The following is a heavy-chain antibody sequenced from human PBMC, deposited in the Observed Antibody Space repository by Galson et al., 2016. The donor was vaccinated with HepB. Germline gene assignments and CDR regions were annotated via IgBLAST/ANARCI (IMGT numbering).Heavy chain of an antibody. CDR2: ISYDGSNK. CDR3: ARVGYNYGSGSYYNGDDWYFDL. Sequence: SLRLSCAASGFTFSSYGFHWVRQAPDKGLEWVAVISYDGSNKYFADSVKGRFTISRDNSENTLYLQMNSLRAEDTAVYYCARVGYNYGSGSYYNGDDWYFDLWGRGTLVIVSS. J-gene: IGHJ2*01. CDR1: GFTFSSYG. D-gene: IGHD3-10*01. V-gene: IGHV3-30*19.